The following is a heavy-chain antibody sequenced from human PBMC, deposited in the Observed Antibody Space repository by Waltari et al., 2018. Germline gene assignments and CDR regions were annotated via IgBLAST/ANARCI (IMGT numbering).Heavy chain of an antibody. D-gene: IGHD1-26*01. Sequence: QVQLEQWGAGLLKPSETLSLTCAVYGGSFTGYYWTWIRQPPGKGQEWIGESHHSGSSDYSPSLKSRVTLSVETSKNQFSLRLNSVTAADTAVYDWARGGGAAGGYYFDSWDQGTLVTVSS. CDR1: GGSFTGYY. CDR3: ARGGGAAGGYYFDS. V-gene: IGHV4-34*01. J-gene: IGHJ4*02. CDR2: SHHSGSS.